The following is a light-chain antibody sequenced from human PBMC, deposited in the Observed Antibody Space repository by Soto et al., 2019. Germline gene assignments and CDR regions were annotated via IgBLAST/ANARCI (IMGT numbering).Light chain of an antibody. V-gene: IGLV2-14*01. CDR2: ELS. J-gene: IGLJ1*01. CDR3: NSYTSKSTGV. Sequence: QYALTQPASESGSPGQSITISCTGTSSDVGGYNYISWYQQHPGKAPKLIIYELSNRPSGVSNRFSGSKSGNTASLTISGLQAEDEADYYCNSYTSKSTGVFGTGTKLTVL. CDR1: SSDVGGYNY.